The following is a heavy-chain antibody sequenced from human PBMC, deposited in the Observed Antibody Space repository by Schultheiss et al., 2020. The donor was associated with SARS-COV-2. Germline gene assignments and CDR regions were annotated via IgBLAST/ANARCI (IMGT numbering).Heavy chain of an antibody. J-gene: IGHJ4*02. CDR2: ISSSSSYI. D-gene: IGHD3-22*01. CDR3: ARGYYYDSSGYGQIDY. V-gene: IGHV3-21*01. Sequence: GGSLRLSCAASGFTFSSYSMNWVRQAPGKGLEWVSSISSSSSYIYYADSVKGRFTISRDNAKNSLYLQMNSLRAEDTAVYYCARGYYYDSSGYGQIDYWGQGTLVTVSS. CDR1: GFTFSSYS.